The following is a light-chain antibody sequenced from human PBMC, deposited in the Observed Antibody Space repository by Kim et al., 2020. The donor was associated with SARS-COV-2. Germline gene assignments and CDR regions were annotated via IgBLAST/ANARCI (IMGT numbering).Light chain of an antibody. Sequence: SVSPGEGVTLSCRASESINDDLAWYQQKPGKGPRLLIYGASTLATGIPARFSGSGSGTEFTLTISSLQSEDFAIFYCQQYNHWPLTFGGGTKLEIK. CDR1: ESINDD. V-gene: IGKV3-15*01. J-gene: IGKJ4*01. CDR2: GAS. CDR3: QQYNHWPLT.